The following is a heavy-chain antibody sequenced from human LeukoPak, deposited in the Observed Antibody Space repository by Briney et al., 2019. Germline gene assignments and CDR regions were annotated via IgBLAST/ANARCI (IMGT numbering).Heavy chain of an antibody. D-gene: IGHD2-2*01. CDR1: GGTFSSYA. CDR2: IIPIFGTA. Sequence: SVKVSCKASGGTFSSYAISWVRQAPGQGLDWMGGIIPIFGTANYAQKFQGRVTITADESTSTAYMELSSLRSEDTAVYYCANRVVPAATGNWFDPWGQGTLVTVSS. CDR3: ANRVVPAATGNWFDP. V-gene: IGHV1-69*13. J-gene: IGHJ5*02.